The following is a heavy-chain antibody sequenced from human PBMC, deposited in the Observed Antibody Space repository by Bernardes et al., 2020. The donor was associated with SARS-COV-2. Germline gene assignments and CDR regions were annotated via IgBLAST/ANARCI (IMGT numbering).Heavy chain of an antibody. Sequence: ASVKVSCKASGYTFTNQYIHWLRQAPGQGLEWMGWIDSNGGGTKYAQKFQGRVTLTTDTSISTAFMELGRLRSDDTAVYYCARIIHIDSATNWFDPWGQGTLVTVSS. D-gene: IGHD2-21*01. V-gene: IGHV1-2*02. CDR1: GYTFTNQY. J-gene: IGHJ5*02. CDR3: ARIIHIDSATNWFDP. CDR2: IDSNGGGT.